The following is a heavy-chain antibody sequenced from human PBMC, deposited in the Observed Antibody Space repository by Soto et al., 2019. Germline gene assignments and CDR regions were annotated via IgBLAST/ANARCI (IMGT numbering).Heavy chain of an antibody. CDR1: GFTFSSYA. CDR2: ISGSGGST. CDR3: AKSLKLLWFGEV. J-gene: IGHJ4*02. V-gene: IGHV3-23*01. Sequence: EVQLLESGGGLVQPGGSLRLSCAASGFTFSSYAMSWVRQAPGKGLEWVSAISGSGGSTYYADSVKGRFTISRDNSKNTLYLQRNSLRAEDTAVYYCAKSLKLLWFGEVWGQGTLVTVAS. D-gene: IGHD3-10*01.